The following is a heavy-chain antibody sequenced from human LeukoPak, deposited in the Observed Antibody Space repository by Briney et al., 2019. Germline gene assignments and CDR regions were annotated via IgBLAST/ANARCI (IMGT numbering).Heavy chain of an antibody. CDR2: ISGSGGST. Sequence: GGSLRLSCAASGFTFSSYAMSWVRQAPGKWLECVSAISGSGGSTYYADSVKGRFTISRDNSKTPLYLKMNSLRAEDTAVYYCAKRPPSTVVTHYFDYWGQGTLVTVSS. J-gene: IGHJ4*02. CDR3: AKRPPSTVVTHYFDY. CDR1: GFTFSSYA. V-gene: IGHV3-23*01. D-gene: IGHD4-23*01.